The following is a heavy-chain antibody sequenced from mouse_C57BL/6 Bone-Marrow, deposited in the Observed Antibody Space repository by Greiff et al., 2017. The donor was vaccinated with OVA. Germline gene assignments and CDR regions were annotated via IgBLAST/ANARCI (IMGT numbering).Heavy chain of an antibody. CDR3: ARPHYGSSYVYFDV. J-gene: IGHJ1*03. V-gene: IGHV5-17*01. CDR2: ISSGSSTI. Sequence: EVKLQESGGGLVKPGGSLKLSCAASGFTFSDYGMHWVRQAPEKGLEWVAYISSGSSTIYYADTVKGRFTISRDNAKNTLFLQMTSLRSEDTAMYYCARPHYGSSYVYFDVWGTGTTVTVSS. D-gene: IGHD1-1*01. CDR1: GFTFSDYG.